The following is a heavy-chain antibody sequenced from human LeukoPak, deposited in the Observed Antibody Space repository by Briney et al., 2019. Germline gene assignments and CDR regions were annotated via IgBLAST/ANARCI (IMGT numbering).Heavy chain of an antibody. CDR3: ANLVYCSGGSCYPTFDAFDI. V-gene: IGHV3-30*04. CDR1: GLTFSSYA. Sequence: GGSLRLSCAASGLTFSSYAMHWVRQAPGKGLEWVAVISYDGSNKYYADSVKGRFTISRDNSKNTLYLQMNSLRAEDTAVYYCANLVYCSGGSCYPTFDAFDIWGQGTMVTVSS. D-gene: IGHD2-15*01. CDR2: ISYDGSNK. J-gene: IGHJ3*02.